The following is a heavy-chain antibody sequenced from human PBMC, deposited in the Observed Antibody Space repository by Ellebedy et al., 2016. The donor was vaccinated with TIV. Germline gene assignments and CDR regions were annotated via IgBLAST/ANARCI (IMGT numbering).Heavy chain of an antibody. V-gene: IGHV4-39*01. CDR3: ARGWMEIDY. CDR2: IYYSGST. Sequence: GSLRLXCTVSGGSISSSSYYWGWIRQPPGKGLEWIGSIYYSGSTYYNPSLKSRVTISVDTSKNQFSLKLSSVTAADTAVYYCARGWMEIDYWGQGTLVTVSS. CDR1: GGSISSSSYY. D-gene: IGHD6-19*01. J-gene: IGHJ4*02.